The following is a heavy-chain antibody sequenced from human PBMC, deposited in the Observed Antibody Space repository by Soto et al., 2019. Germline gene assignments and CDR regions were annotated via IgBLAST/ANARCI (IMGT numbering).Heavy chain of an antibody. CDR3: AKDRRIYSRGWYYGTDV. V-gene: IGHV3-30*18. CDR2: ISYDGSNK. CDR1: GFTFSSYG. D-gene: IGHD6-19*01. J-gene: IGHJ6*02. Sequence: GGSLRLSCAASGFTFSSYGMHWVRQAPGKGLEWVAVISYDGSNKYYADSVKGRFTISRDNSKNTLYLQMNSLRAEDTAVYYCAKDRRIYSRGWYYGTDVRGQGTTVPVSS.